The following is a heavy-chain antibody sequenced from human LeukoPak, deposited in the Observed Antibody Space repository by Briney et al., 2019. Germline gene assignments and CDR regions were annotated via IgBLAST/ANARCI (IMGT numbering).Heavy chain of an antibody. Sequence: SETLFLTCTVSGGSISSYYWSWIRQPPGKGLEWIGYIYYSVSTNYNPSLKSRVTISVDTSKNQFSLKLSSVTAADTAVYYCARYSYDFWSGYYPGFDYWGQGTLVTVSS. D-gene: IGHD3-3*01. CDR1: GGSISSYY. CDR3: ARYSYDFWSGYYPGFDY. CDR2: IYYSVST. J-gene: IGHJ4*02. V-gene: IGHV4-59*01.